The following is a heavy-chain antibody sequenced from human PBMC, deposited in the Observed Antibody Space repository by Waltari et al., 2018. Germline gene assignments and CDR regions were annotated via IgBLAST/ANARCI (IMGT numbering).Heavy chain of an antibody. J-gene: IGHJ4*02. CDR2: ISYDGSNK. CDR1: GFTFSSYA. CDR3: ARDANSGGYHRYYFDY. Sequence: QVQLVESGGGVVQPGRSLRLSCAASGFTFSSYAMHWVRQAPGKGLEWVAVISYDGSNKYYADSVKGRFTISRDNSKNTLYLQMNSLRAEDTAVYYCARDANSGGYHRYYFDYWGQGTLVTVSS. D-gene: IGHD1-26*01. V-gene: IGHV3-30-3*01.